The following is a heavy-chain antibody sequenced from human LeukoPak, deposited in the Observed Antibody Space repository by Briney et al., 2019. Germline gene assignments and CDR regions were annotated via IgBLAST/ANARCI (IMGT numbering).Heavy chain of an antibody. D-gene: IGHD5-18*01. J-gene: IGHJ6*02. V-gene: IGHV4-59*12. Sequence: SETLSLTCTVSGGSISSYYWSWIRQPPGKGLEWIGYIYYSGSTNYNPSLKSRVTIPVDTSKNQFSLKLSSVTAADTAVYYCARNVDTAMVYYYGMDVWGQGTTVTVSS. CDR1: GGSISSYY. CDR2: IYYSGST. CDR3: ARNVDTAMVYYYGMDV.